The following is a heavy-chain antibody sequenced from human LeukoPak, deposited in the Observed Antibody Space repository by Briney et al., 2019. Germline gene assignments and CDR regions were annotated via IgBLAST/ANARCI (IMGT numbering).Heavy chain of an antibody. Sequence: GGSLRLSCAASGLTFSSYWMSWARQAPGKGLEWVAAISYDASNKYYAVSVRGRFTISRDNSRNTLFLQMNSLRADDTAVYYCARGTTDIVAEISDAFDIWGQGTVVTVSS. V-gene: IGHV3-30-3*01. CDR3: ARGTTDIVAEISDAFDI. CDR1: GLTFSSYW. CDR2: ISYDASNK. D-gene: IGHD5-12*01. J-gene: IGHJ3*02.